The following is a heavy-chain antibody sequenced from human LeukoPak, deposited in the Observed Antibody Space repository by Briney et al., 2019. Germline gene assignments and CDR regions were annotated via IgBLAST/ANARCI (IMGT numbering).Heavy chain of an antibody. J-gene: IGHJ5*02. V-gene: IGHV3-23*01. Sequence: PGGSLRLSCAASGFTFSSYAMSWVRQAPGKGLEWVSAISGSGGSTYYADSVKGRFTISRDNSKNTVYLQMSSLRTEDTAVYFCAQDVPIERVPGVGPGSWGQGTLVTVSS. CDR2: ISGSGGST. CDR3: AQDVPIERVPGVGPGS. CDR1: GFTFSSYA. D-gene: IGHD2-8*01.